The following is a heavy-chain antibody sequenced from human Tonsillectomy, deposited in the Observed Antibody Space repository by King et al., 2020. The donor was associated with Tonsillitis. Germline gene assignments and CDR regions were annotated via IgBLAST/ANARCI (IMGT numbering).Heavy chain of an antibody. CDR3: ARGRRGDSGGYYKNLYWNY. Sequence: QLQESGPGLVKPSETLSLTCTVSGGSISSYYWSWIRQPPGKGLECIGYIFYSGSTNYNPPLKSRVTISVETSKNQFSLKLSSVTAADTAVYYCARGRRGDSGGYYKNLYWNYWGQGTLVTVSS. V-gene: IGHV4-59*01. CDR2: IFYSGST. D-gene: IGHD3-22*01. J-gene: IGHJ4*02. CDR1: GGSISSYY.